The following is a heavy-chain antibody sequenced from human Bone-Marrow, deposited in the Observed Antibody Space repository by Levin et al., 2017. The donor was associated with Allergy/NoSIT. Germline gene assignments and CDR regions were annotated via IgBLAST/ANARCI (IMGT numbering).Heavy chain of an antibody. J-gene: IGHJ6*02. V-gene: IGHV3-23*01. CDR1: GFTFSRYA. D-gene: IGHD3-10*01. Sequence: GGSLRLSCAASGFTFSRYALTWVRQAPGRGLEWVSVFTGNGGSAYYADSVKGRFTISRDNSKNTLYLQMNRLRPEDTAVYYCAKVEDYYGSGSPAFAMDVWGQGTTVTVSS. CDR3: AKVEDYYGSGSPAFAMDV. CDR2: FTGNGGSA.